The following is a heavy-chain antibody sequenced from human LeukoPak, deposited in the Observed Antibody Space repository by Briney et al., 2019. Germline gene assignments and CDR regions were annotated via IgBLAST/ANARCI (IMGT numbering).Heavy chain of an antibody. V-gene: IGHV5-10-1*01. CDR3: ARHPPAWYFDL. CDR1: GFSFTSYW. Sequence: GESPKISCKGSGFSFTSYWISRVRPMPGKGLEWMGRIDPSDSYTNYSPSFQGHVTISADKSTSTAYLQWSSLKASDTAMYYCARHPPAWYFDLWGRGTLVTVSS. J-gene: IGHJ2*01. CDR2: IDPSDSYT.